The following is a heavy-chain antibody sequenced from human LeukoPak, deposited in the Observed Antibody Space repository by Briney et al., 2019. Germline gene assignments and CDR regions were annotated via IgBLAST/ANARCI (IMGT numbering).Heavy chain of an antibody. D-gene: IGHD3-9*01. CDR1: GYTFTSYD. CDR2: MNPNSGNT. V-gene: IGHV1-8*03. Sequence: ASVKVSCKASGYTFTSYDINWVRQATGQGLEWMGWMNPNSGNTGYAQKFQGRVTITGNTSISTAYMELSSLRSEDTAVYYCARLRNFDWLAVYYMDVWGKGTTVTVSS. CDR3: ARLRNFDWLAVYYMDV. J-gene: IGHJ6*03.